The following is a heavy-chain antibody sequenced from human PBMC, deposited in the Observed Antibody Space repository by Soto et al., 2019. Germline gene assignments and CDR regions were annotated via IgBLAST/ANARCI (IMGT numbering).Heavy chain of an antibody. V-gene: IGHV1-2*02. CDR1: GYTFTGYY. D-gene: IGHD1-26*01. J-gene: IGHJ6*02. CDR2: INPNSGGT. Sequence: ASVKVSCKASGYTFTGYYMHWVRQAPGQGLEWMGWINPNSGGTNYAQKFQGRVTMTRDTSISTAYMELSRLRSDDTAVYYCARIVGATSYYYYGMDVWGQGTTLTVSS. CDR3: ARIVGATSYYYYGMDV.